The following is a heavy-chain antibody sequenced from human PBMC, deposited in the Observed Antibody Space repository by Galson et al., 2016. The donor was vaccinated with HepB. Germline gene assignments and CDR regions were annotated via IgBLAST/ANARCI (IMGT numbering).Heavy chain of an antibody. D-gene: IGHD6-19*01. CDR3: AKDSGSGWYGDYFDY. CDR2: ITGGGGGT. CDR1: GFTFSSYA. V-gene: IGHV3-23*01. Sequence: SLRLSCAVSGFTFSSYAMNWVRQAPGKGLEWVSSITGGGGGTYYANSVKGRFTISRDNSKNTLYLQMSSLRAEDTAVYYCAKDSGSGWYGDYFDYWGQGTLVTVSS. J-gene: IGHJ4*02.